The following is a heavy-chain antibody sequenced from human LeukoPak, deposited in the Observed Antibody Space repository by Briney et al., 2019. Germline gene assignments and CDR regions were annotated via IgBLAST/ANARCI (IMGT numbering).Heavy chain of an antibody. V-gene: IGHV6-1*01. CDR2: TYYRSKWYN. J-gene: IGHJ3*02. CDR1: GDSVSSNSAA. D-gene: IGHD1-14*01. Sequence: SQTLSLTCAISGDSVSSNSAAWNWIRQSPSRGLEWLGRTYYRSKWYNDYAVSVKSRITINPDTSKNQFSLQLNSVTPEDTAVYYCASTPESLEPSAFDIWGQGTMVTVSS. CDR3: ASTPESLEPSAFDI.